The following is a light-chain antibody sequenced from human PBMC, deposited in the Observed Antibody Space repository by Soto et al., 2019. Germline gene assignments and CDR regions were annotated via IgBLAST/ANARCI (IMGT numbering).Light chain of an antibody. CDR3: QQYGSSPRT. V-gene: IGKV3-20*01. CDR1: QSVSSSQ. CDR2: DAS. J-gene: IGKJ1*01. Sequence: IVLTQSPSPLTWSPGERATLACRVGQSVSSSQLAWYEQKPGQALRLLIYDASNRATGIPARFSGSGSGTDFSLTIYTLEPEDCAVYYCQQYGSSPRTFGQGTMVDI.